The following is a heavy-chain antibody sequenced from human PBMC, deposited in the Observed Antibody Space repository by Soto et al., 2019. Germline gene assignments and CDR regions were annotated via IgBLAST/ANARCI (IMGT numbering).Heavy chain of an antibody. CDR3: ARGRIDTMIVVVFGY. V-gene: IGHV4-34*01. D-gene: IGHD3-22*01. J-gene: IGHJ4*02. CDR1: GGSFSGYY. Sequence: LSLTCAVYGGSFSGYYWSWIRQPPGKGLEWIGEINHSGSTNYNPSLKSRVTISVDTSKNQFSLKLSSVTAADTAVYYCARGRIDTMIVVVFGYWGQGTLVTVSS. CDR2: INHSGST.